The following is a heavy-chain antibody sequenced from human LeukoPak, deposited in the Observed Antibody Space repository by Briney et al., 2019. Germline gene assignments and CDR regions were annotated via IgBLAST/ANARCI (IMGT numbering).Heavy chain of an antibody. V-gene: IGHV1-2*02. CDR3: ARSPRSISGGSYKGYFDY. J-gene: IGHJ4*02. Sequence: ASVKVSCKASGYTFTSYGISWVRQAPGQGLEWMGWINPNSGGTNYAQKFQGRVTMTRDTSISTAYMELSRLRSDDTAVYYCARSPRSISGGSYKGYFDYWGQGTLVTVSS. D-gene: IGHD1-26*01. CDR2: INPNSGGT. CDR1: GYTFTSYG.